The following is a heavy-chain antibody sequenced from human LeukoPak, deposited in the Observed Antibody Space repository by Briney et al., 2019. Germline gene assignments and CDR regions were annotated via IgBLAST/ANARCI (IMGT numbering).Heavy chain of an antibody. V-gene: IGHV3-7*05. Sequence: PGGSLRLSCAASGFTFSSYWMSWVRQAPGKGLEWVANIKQDGSEKYYVDSVKGRFTISRDNAKNSLYLQMNSLRAEDTAVYYCARVDGIAARPWVYWGQGTLVTVSS. CDR2: IKQDGSEK. CDR1: GFTFSSYW. J-gene: IGHJ4*02. CDR3: ARVDGIAARPWVY. D-gene: IGHD6-6*01.